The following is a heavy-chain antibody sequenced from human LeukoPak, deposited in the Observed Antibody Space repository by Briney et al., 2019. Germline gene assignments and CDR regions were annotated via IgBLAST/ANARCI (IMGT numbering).Heavy chain of an antibody. D-gene: IGHD6-19*01. Sequence: GGSLRLSCAASGFTFSSYGMHWVRQAPGKGLEWVAVISYDGSNKYYADSVKGRFTISRDNSKNTLYLQMNSLRAEDTAVYYCARGRLRSDSSGWYEMDYWGQGTLVTVSS. CDR1: GFTFSSYG. CDR3: ARGRLRSDSSGWYEMDY. V-gene: IGHV3-30*03. J-gene: IGHJ4*02. CDR2: ISYDGSNK.